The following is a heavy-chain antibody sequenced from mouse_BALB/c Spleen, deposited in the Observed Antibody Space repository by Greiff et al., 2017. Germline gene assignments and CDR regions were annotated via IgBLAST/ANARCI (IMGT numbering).Heavy chain of an antibody. CDR2: INPSSGYT. CDR3: AREYYGPFAY. J-gene: IGHJ3*01. CDR1: GYTFTSYT. D-gene: IGHD1-2*01. V-gene: IGHV1-4*01. Sequence: VKLVESGAELARPGASVKMSCKASGYTFTSYTMHWVKQRPGQGLEWIGYINPSSGYTNYNQKFKDKATLTADKSSSTAYMQLSSLTSEDSAVYYCAREYYGPFAYWGQGTLVTVSA.